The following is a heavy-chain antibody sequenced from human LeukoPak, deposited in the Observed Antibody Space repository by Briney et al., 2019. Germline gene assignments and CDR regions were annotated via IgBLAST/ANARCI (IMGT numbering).Heavy chain of an antibody. CDR3: AKGEFADAFDI. CDR1: GFTFSSYG. Sequence: GGSLRLSCAASGFTFSSYGMHWVRQAPGKGLEWVAFIRSDGSNKYYADSVKGRFTISRDNSKNTLYLQMNSLRAEDTAVYYCAKGEFADAFDIWGQGTMVTVSS. D-gene: IGHD3-10*01. V-gene: IGHV3-30*02. CDR2: IRSDGSNK. J-gene: IGHJ3*02.